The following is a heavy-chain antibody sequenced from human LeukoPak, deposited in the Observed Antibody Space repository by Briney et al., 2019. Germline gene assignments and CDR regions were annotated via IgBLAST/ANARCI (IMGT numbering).Heavy chain of an antibody. CDR1: GFTFDDYT. CDR3: AKGGMTAAIWGHFDS. J-gene: IGHJ4*02. D-gene: IGHD5-24*01. Sequence: GGSLRLSCAASGFTFDDYTMHWVRQVPGKGLEWISLISWDARSTHYADSVKGRFTVSRDSSNNSLSLQMNSLRSEDTTLYYCAKGGMTAAIWGHFDSWGQGTLVTVSS. V-gene: IGHV3-43*01. CDR2: ISWDARST.